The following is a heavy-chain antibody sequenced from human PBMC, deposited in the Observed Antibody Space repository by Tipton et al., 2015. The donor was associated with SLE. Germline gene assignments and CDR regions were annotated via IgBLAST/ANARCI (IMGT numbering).Heavy chain of an antibody. D-gene: IGHD2-2*01. CDR3: AKERGRYQLLDAFDI. Sequence: TLSLTCTVSGGSISSYYWSWIRQPPGKGLEWIGYIYYSGSTNCNPSLKSRVTISVDTSKNQFSLKLSSVTAADTAMYYCAKERGRYQLLDAFDIWGQGTMVTVSS. CDR2: IYYSGST. CDR1: GGSISSYY. J-gene: IGHJ3*02. V-gene: IGHV4-59*01.